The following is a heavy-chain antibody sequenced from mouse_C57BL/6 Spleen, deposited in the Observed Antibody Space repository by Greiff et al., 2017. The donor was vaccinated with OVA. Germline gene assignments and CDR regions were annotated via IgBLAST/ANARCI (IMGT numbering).Heavy chain of an antibody. V-gene: IGHV5-17*01. Sequence: EVQVVESGGGLVKPGGSLKLSCAASGFTFSDYGMHWVRQAPEKGLAWVAYISSGSSTIYYADTVKGRFTISRDNAKNTLFLQMTSLRSEDTAMYYCARAGYSAWFAYWGQGTLVTVSA. J-gene: IGHJ3*01. D-gene: IGHD2-3*01. CDR3: ARAGYSAWFAY. CDR2: ISSGSSTI. CDR1: GFTFSDYG.